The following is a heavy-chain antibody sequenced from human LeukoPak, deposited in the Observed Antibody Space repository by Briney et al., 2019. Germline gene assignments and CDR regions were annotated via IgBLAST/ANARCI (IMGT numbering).Heavy chain of an antibody. Sequence: SGGSRRLSCAASGFTFSSYAMSWVRQAPGKGLEWVSAISGSGGSTYYADSVKGRFTISRDNSKNTLYLQMNSLRAEDTAVYYWAKGSWLSYFDYWGQGTLVTVSS. CDR1: GFTFSSYA. J-gene: IGHJ4*02. CDR2: ISGSGGST. CDR3: AKGSWLSYFDY. D-gene: IGHD5-24*01. V-gene: IGHV3-23*01.